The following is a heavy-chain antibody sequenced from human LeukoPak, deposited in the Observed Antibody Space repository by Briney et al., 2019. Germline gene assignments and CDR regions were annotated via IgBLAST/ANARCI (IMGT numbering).Heavy chain of an antibody. D-gene: IGHD5-18*01. CDR3: ARQGDTAMVPNWFDP. J-gene: IGHJ5*02. CDR2: IYYSGST. V-gene: IGHV4-59*08. Sequence: SETLSLTGTVSGGSISSYYWSWIRQPPGKGLEWIGYIYYSGSTNYNPPLKSRVTISVDTSKNQFSLKLSSVTAADTAVYYCARQGDTAMVPNWFDPWGQGTLVTVSS. CDR1: GGSISSYY.